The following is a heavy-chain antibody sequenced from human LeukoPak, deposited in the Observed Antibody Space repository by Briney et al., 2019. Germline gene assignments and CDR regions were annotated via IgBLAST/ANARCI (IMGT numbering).Heavy chain of an antibody. V-gene: IGHV3-74*01. CDR3: ARGAKYPYFDY. CDR1: GFTFSSYW. Sequence: TGGSLRLSCAASGFTFSSYWMHWVRQAPGKGLVWVSRINSDGGSTSYTDSVKGRFTISRDNAKNTLYLQMNSLRAEDTAVYYCARGAKYPYFDYWGQGTLVTVSS. CDR2: INSDGGST. J-gene: IGHJ4*02. D-gene: IGHD2-2*01.